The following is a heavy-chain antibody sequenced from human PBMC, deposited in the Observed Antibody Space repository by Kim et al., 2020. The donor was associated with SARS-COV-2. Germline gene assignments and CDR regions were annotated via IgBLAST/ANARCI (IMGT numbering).Heavy chain of an antibody. D-gene: IGHD1-26*01. CDR3: AKDLRSMGDS. V-gene: IGHV3-9*01. J-gene: IGHJ5*01. CDR2: IRCNSGSI. Sequence: GGSLRLSCAASGFNFDDYDMHWVRQAPGKGLEWVSGIRCNSGSIGYVDSVKGRFTISRDNARNSLYLQMNSLRAEDTAVYYCAKDLRSMGDS. CDR1: GFNFDDYD.